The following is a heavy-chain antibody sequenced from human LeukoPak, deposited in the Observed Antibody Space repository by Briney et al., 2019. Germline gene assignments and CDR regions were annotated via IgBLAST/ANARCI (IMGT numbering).Heavy chain of an antibody. CDR1: GYIFTTYY. Sequence: GASVKVSCKASGYIFTTYYVHWVRHAPGQGLEWMGFIYPSGGSTSYAQKFQGRVTMTRVTSTSTVYMELSSLRADDTAVYYCARDVDSGVDYWGQGSLVTVSS. V-gene: IGHV1-46*03. D-gene: IGHD3-10*01. J-gene: IGHJ4*02. CDR3: ARDVDSGVDY. CDR2: IYPSGGST.